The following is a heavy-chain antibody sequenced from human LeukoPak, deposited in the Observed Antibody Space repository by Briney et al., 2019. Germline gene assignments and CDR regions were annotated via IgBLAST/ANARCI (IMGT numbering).Heavy chain of an antibody. CDR1: GGSISSYY. CDR3: AGDAFDI. V-gene: IGHV4-4*07. CDR2: IYTSGSI. J-gene: IGHJ3*02. Sequence: SETLSLTCTVSGGSISSYYWSWIWQPAGKGLEWIGRIYTSGSITYNPSLKSRVSMSVDTSKNQFSLKLSSVTAADTAVYYCAGDAFDIWGQGTMVTVSS.